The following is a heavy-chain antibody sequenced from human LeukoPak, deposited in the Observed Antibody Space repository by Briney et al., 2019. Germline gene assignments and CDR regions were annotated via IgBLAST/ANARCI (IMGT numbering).Heavy chain of an antibody. CDR1: GFTFSSYG. J-gene: IGHJ6*03. D-gene: IGHD1-26*01. CDR2: ISYDGRNK. Sequence: GGSLRLSCAASGFTFSSYGMHWVRQAPGKGLEWVAVISYDGRNKYYADSVKGRFTISRDNSKNALYLQMNSLRAEDTAVYYCARDTVELGRYYYMDVWGKGTTVTVSS. V-gene: IGHV3-30*19. CDR3: ARDTVELGRYYYMDV.